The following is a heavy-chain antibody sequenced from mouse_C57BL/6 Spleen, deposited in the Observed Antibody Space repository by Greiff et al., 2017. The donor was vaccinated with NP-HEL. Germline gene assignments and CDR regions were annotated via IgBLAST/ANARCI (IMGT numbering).Heavy chain of an antibody. CDR3: ARVTTVVARYFDV. CDR1: GYTFTSYW. J-gene: IGHJ1*03. V-gene: IGHV1-69*01. D-gene: IGHD1-1*01. CDR2: IDPFDSYT. Sequence: QVQLQQPGAELVMPGASVKLSCKASGYTFTSYWMHWVKQRPGQGLEWIGEIDPFDSYTNYNQKFKGKSTVTVDKSSSTAYMQLSSLTSEDSAVYYCARVTTVVARYFDVWGTGTTVTVSS.